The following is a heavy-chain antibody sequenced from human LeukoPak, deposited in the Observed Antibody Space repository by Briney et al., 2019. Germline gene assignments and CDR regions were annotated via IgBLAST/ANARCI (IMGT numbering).Heavy chain of an antibody. V-gene: IGHV4-34*01. CDR2: INHSGST. D-gene: IGHD6-19*01. CDR3: ARGLAVAGTILGY. Sequence: SETLSLTCAVYGGSFSGYYWSWIRQPPGKGLEWIGEINHSGSTKYNPPLKSRVTISVDTSKNQFSLKLSSVTAADTAVYYCARGLAVAGTILGYWGQGTLVTVSS. CDR1: GGSFSGYY. J-gene: IGHJ4*02.